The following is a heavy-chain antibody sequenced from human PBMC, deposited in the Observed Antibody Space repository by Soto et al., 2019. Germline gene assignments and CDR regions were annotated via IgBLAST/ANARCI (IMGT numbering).Heavy chain of an antibody. CDR2: IYHSGST. D-gene: IGHD5-12*01. Sequence: SETLSLTCAVSGGSISSSNWWSWVRQPPGKGLEWIGEIYHSGSTNYNPSLKSRVTISVDMSEKQSSLILTSVTAADTAVYWCARDPVDGYAFFDNWGQGALDTVSS. CDR1: GGSISSSNW. V-gene: IGHV4-4*01. CDR3: ARDPVDGYAFFDN. J-gene: IGHJ5*02.